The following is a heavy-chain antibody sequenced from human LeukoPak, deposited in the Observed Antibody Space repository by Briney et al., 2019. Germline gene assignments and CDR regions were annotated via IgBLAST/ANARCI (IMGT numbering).Heavy chain of an antibody. D-gene: IGHD3-3*01. CDR3: AAAFGSGYYYDFDY. Sequence: SETLSLTCAVSGGSISSSNWWSWVRQPPGKGLEWIGEIYHSGSTNYNPSLKSRVTISVDTSKNQFSLKLSSVTAADTAVYYCAAAFGSGYYYDFDYWGQGTLVTVSS. J-gene: IGHJ4*02. V-gene: IGHV4-4*02. CDR2: IYHSGST. CDR1: GGSISSSNW.